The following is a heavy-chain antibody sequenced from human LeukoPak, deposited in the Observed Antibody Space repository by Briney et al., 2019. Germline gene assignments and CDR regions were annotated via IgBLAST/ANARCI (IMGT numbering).Heavy chain of an antibody. J-gene: IGHJ3*02. Sequence: GGSLRLSCAASGFTVSSNYMSWVRQAPGKGLEWVSVIYSGSSTYYADSVKGRFTISRDNSKNTLYLQMNSLRAEDTAVYYCAREAFGPYDFGPIDIWGQGTMVTVSS. D-gene: IGHD3/OR15-3a*01. CDR1: GFTVSSNY. CDR3: AREAFGPYDFGPIDI. V-gene: IGHV3-53*01. CDR2: IYSGSST.